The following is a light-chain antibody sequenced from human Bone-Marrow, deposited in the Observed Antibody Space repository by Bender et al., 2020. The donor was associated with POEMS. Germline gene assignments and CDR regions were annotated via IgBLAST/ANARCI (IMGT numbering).Light chain of an antibody. CDR2: EAN. CDR1: SSDVGSYAL. V-gene: IGLV2-23*01. Sequence: QSALTQPASVSGSPGQSITISCTGSSSDVGSYALVSWYQHHPGKAPKLMIYEANKRPSGVSNRFSGSKSGNTASLTISGLQAEDEADYYCCSYAGSRTVVFGGGTKLTVL. CDR3: CSYAGSRTVV. J-gene: IGLJ3*02.